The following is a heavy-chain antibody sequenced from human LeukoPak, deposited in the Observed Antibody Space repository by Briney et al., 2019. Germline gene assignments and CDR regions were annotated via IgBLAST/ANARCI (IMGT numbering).Heavy chain of an antibody. D-gene: IGHD3-10*01. J-gene: IGHJ4*02. Sequence: ASVKVSCKASGGTFSSYAISWVRQAPGQGLEWMGGIIPIFGTANYAQRFQGRVTITADESTSTAYMELSSLRSEDTAVYYCARERRITMAPDYFDYWGQGTLVTVSS. CDR1: GGTFSSYA. CDR2: IIPIFGTA. CDR3: ARERRITMAPDYFDY. V-gene: IGHV1-69*13.